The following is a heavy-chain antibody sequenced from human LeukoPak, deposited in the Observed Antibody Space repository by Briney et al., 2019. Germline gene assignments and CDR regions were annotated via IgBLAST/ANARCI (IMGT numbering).Heavy chain of an antibody. D-gene: IGHD5-24*01. CDR3: AKDDAWLQFND. CDR1: GFTFSSYA. CDR2: ISPSADIT. Sequence: GGSLRLSCAASGFTFSSYAMTWVRQAPGKGLEGISGISPSADITYYADSVKGRFTISRDNSENTVYLHMSSLRAGDTAVYFCAKDDAWLQFNDWGQGTLVTVSS. V-gene: IGHV3-23*01. J-gene: IGHJ4*02.